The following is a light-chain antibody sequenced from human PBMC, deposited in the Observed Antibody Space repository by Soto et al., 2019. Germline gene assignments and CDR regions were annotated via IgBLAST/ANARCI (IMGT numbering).Light chain of an antibody. V-gene: IGKV4-1*01. J-gene: IGKJ4*01. CDR1: QSVLYSSNNKNY. CDR3: QQYYSTPLT. CDR2: WAS. Sequence: DIVMTQSPDSLAVSLGXXAXINFXSSQSVLYSSNNKNYLAWYQQKPGQPPKLLIYWASTRESGVPDRFSGSGSGTDFTLTISSLQAEDVAVYYCQQYYSTPLTFGGGTKVDIK.